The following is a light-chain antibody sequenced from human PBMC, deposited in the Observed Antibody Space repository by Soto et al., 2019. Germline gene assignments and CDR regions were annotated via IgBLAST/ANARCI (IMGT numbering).Light chain of an antibody. V-gene: IGLV2-14*03. CDR3: TSYSITSALEV. Sequence: QSARTQPASVSGSPGQSITNSCTGTRSDVGDYNLVSWYQQHPGKAPKLIIFDVSDRPSGVSDRFSGSKSGNTASLTISGLQAEDEADYYCTSYSITSALEVFGGATKVTVL. CDR2: DVS. J-gene: IGLJ3*02. CDR1: RSDVGDYNL.